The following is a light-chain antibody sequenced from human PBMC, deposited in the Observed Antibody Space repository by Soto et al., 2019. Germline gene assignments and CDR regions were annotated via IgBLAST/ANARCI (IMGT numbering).Light chain of an antibody. CDR3: QQYYSTPWT. J-gene: IGKJ1*01. V-gene: IGKV4-1*01. CDR1: QSVLYSSNNKRF. CDR2: WAS. Sequence: DIVMTQYPDSLAVSLGERATTNCKSSQSVLYSSNNKRFLAWYQQKPGQPPKLLIYWASTRESGVPERFSGSGSGTDFTLTISSLQAEDVAVYYCQQYYSTPWTFGQGTKVDIK.